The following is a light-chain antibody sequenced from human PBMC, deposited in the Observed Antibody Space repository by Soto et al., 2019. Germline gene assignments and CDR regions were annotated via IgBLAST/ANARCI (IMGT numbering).Light chain of an antibody. CDR3: SSYTTSSTHVV. V-gene: IGLV2-14*01. CDR2: DVS. Sequence: QSVLTQPASVSGSPGQSITISCTGTSSDVGSYNYVYWYQQYPGKAHKLMIYDVSNRPSGVSYRFSGSKSGNTASLTISGLQAEYEADYYCSSYTTSSTHVVFGGGTKLTVL. CDR1: SSDVGSYNY. J-gene: IGLJ2*01.